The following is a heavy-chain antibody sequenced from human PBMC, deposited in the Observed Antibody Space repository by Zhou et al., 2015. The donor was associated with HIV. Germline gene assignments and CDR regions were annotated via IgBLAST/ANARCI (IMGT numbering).Heavy chain of an antibody. CDR3: ARGGYCSGGSCLYYGMDV. V-gene: IGHV1-69*01. J-gene: IGHJ6*02. CDR1: GGTFSSYA. D-gene: IGHD2-15*01. CDR2: IIPIFGTA. Sequence: QVQLVQSGAEVKKPGSSVKVSCKASGGTFSSYAISWVRQAPGQGLEWMGGIIPIFGTANYAQKFQGRVTITADESTSTAYMELSSLRSEDTAVYYCARGGYCSGGSCLYYGMDVWGQGTTVTVSS.